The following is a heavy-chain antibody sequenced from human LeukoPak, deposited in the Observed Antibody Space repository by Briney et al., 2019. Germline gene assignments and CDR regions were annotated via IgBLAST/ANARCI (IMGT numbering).Heavy chain of an antibody. CDR1: GGSISSGNYF. V-gene: IGHV4-39*01. J-gene: IGHJ4*02. CDR3: ARQVLYDSSGYLDY. D-gene: IGHD3-22*01. CDR2: MYYDGST. Sequence: SETLSLTCTVSGGSISSGNYFWGWIRQPPGKGLEWIGSMYYDGSTSYNPSLKSRVTISVDTSKNQFSLKLSSVTAADTAVYYCARQVLYDSSGYLDYWGQGTLVTVSS.